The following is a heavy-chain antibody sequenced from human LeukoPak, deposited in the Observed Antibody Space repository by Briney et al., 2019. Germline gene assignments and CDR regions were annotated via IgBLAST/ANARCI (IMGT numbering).Heavy chain of an antibody. CDR1: GFTLSSYA. V-gene: IGHV3-23*01. Sequence: GGSLRLSCAASGFTLSSYAACWVPHAPGKGREGVSTIIVSGKITYYAGSVRGRFTISRDNPKNTLYVQMNSAIGGDTSVYFCAKWRMGDDFWRKNCSDYWGQGTLVTVSS. D-gene: IGHD3/OR15-3a*01. CDR2: IIVSGKIT. CDR3: AKWRMGDDFWRKNCSDY. J-gene: IGHJ4*02.